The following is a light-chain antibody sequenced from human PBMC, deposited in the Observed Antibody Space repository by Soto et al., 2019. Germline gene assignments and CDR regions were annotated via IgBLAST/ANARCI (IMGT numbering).Light chain of an antibody. CDR2: GAS. J-gene: IGKJ1*01. V-gene: IGKV3-15*01. CDR1: QYISSSK. CDR3: QQYDYWPRT. Sequence: EVVMTQSPATLSVSPGESATLSCRASQYISSSKLAWYQQKPGQAPSLLMYGASNRATGVPVRFSGSGSGTEFTLTVSSLQSEDSAVYYCQQYDYWPRTFGQGTKVDIK.